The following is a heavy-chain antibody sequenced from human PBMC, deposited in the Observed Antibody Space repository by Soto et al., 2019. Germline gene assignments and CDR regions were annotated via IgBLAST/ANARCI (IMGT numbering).Heavy chain of an antibody. V-gene: IGHV4-31*03. CDR2: IYYSGST. CDR3: ARWWSGSRQGFDP. CDR1: GGSISSGDYY. D-gene: IGHD3-3*01. Sequence: QVQLQESGPGLVKPSQTLSLTCTVSGGSISSGDYYWSWIRQHPGKGLEWIGYIYYSGSTYYNPCLKSRVTXSXDXXKNQFSLKLSSVTAADTAVYYGARWWSGSRQGFDPWGQGTLVTVSS. J-gene: IGHJ5*02.